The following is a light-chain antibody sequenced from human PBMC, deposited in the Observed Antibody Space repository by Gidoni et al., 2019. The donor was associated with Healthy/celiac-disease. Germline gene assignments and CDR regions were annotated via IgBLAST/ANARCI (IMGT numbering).Light chain of an antibody. J-gene: IGKJ1*01. CDR2: WAS. CDR3: QQYYSTPPWT. V-gene: IGKV4-1*01. Sequence: DIVMNQSPDSLAVSLGERATINCKSSQSVLYSSNNKNYLDWYQQKPGQPPKLLIYWASTRESGVPDRFSGSGSGTDFTLTISSLQAEDVAVYYCQQYYSTPPWTFGQGTKVEIK. CDR1: QSVLYSSNNKNY.